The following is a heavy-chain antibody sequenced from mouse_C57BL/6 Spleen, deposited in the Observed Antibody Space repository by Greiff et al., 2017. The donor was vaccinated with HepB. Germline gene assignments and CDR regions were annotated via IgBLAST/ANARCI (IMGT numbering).Heavy chain of an antibody. CDR2: IYPGDGDT. D-gene: IGHD1-1*01. Sequence: VHLVESGPELVKPGASVKISCKASGYAFSSSWMNWVKQRPGKGLEWIGRIYPGDGDTNYNGKFKGKATLTADKSSSTAYMQLSSLTSEDSAVYFCARRGTTVAVDYWGQGTTLTVSS. CDR1: GYAFSSSW. CDR3: ARRGTTVAVDY. V-gene: IGHV1-82*01. J-gene: IGHJ2*01.